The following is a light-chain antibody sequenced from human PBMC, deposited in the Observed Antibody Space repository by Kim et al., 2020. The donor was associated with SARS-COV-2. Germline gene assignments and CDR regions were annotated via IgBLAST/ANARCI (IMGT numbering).Light chain of an antibody. J-gene: IGKJ4*01. Sequence: ASVGGRVTITCRTSQNIRNSLNWYQQKPGKSPNLLIYAASRVESGVPSRFSGSGSGTDLTLTISNLQPEDFTTYFCQQSHTMPFTFGGGTKVDIK. CDR3: QQSHTMPFT. CDR2: AAS. CDR1: QNIRNS. V-gene: IGKV1-39*01.